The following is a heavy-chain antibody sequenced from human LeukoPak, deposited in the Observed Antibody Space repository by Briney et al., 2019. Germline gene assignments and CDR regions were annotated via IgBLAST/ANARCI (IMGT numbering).Heavy chain of an antibody. D-gene: IGHD3-10*01. CDR3: ARGGYYGSGSFPDY. J-gene: IGHJ4*02. Sequence: ASVKVSCKASDCSFTSFGINWVRQAPGQGLEWMGWISAYNGDTNYAQNLQGRVTMTTDTSTSTAYMDLRSLTSDDTAVYYCARGGYYGSGSFPDYWGQGTLVTVSS. CDR2: ISAYNGDT. V-gene: IGHV1-18*01. CDR1: DCSFTSFG.